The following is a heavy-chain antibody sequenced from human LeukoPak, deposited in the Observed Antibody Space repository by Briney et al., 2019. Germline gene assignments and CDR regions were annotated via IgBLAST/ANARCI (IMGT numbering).Heavy chain of an antibody. V-gene: IGHV3-21*01. D-gene: IGHD4-17*01. J-gene: IGHJ4*02. CDR3: ARGATVTTKLVDY. Sequence: GGSLRLPCAASGFTFSSYSMNWVRQAPGKGLEWVSSISSSSSYIYYADSVKGRFTISRDNAKNSLYLQMNSLRAEDTAVYYCARGATVTTKLVDYWGQGTLVTVSS. CDR2: ISSSSSYI. CDR1: GFTFSSYS.